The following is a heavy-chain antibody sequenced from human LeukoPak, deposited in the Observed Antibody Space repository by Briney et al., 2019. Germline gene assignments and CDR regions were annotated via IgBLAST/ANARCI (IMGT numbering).Heavy chain of an antibody. Sequence: GGSLRLSCAASGFTVSSNYMSWVRQAPGKGLEWVSVIYSGGSTYCADSVKGRFTISRDNSKNTLYLQMNSLRAEDTAVYYCASQVYYGSGSPDLYYYYYYGMDVWGQGTTVTVSS. D-gene: IGHD3-10*01. V-gene: IGHV3-66*04. CDR1: GFTVSSNY. CDR3: ASQVYYGSGSPDLYYYYYYGMDV. CDR2: IYSGGST. J-gene: IGHJ6*02.